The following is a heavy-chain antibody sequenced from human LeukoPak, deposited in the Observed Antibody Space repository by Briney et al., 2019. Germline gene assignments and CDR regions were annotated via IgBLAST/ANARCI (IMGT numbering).Heavy chain of an antibody. V-gene: IGHV3-73*01. CDR2: IRSKANSYAT. Sequence: GGSLRLSCAASGFTFSGSAMHWVRQASGKGLEWVGRIRSKANSYATAYAASVKGRFTISRDDSKNTAYLQMNSLKTEDTAVYYCTRPLTTGLNDYWGQGTLVTVSS. CDR1: GFTFSGSA. CDR3: TRPLTTGLNDY. J-gene: IGHJ4*02. D-gene: IGHD4-11*01.